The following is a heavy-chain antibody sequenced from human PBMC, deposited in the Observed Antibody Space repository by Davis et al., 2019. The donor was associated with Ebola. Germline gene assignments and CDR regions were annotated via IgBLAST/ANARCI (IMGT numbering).Heavy chain of an antibody. CDR2: ISGSGGST. CDR1: GFTFSSYA. D-gene: IGHD6-13*01. Sequence: PGGFLRLSCAASGFTFSSYAMSWVRQAPGKGLEWVSSISGSGGSTYYADSVKGRLTLSRDNSKNTLHLQMNSLRAEDTAVYYCAKGTGIAAAIGYYGMDVWGQGTTVTVSS. J-gene: IGHJ6*02. V-gene: IGHV3-23*01. CDR3: AKGTGIAAAIGYYGMDV.